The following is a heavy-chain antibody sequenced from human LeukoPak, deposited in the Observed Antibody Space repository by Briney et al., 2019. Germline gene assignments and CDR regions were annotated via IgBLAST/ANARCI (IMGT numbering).Heavy chain of an antibody. CDR3: ARVPLRFLEPFDY. J-gene: IGHJ4*02. V-gene: IGHV4-34*01. D-gene: IGHD3-3*01. Sequence: SETLSLTCAVYGGSVSGYYWSWIRQPPEKGLEWIGEISHRGRTHYTPSLQSRVTMSVVTSKNQFALNLNSVTAADTAVYYCARVPLRFLEPFDYWGQGILVTVSS. CDR1: GGSVSGYY. CDR2: ISHRGRT.